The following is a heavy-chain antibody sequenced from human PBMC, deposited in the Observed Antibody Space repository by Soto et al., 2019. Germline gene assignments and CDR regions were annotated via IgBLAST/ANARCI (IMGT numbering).Heavy chain of an antibody. D-gene: IGHD7-27*01. Sequence: DVQLLESGGGLVQPGGGSLRLSCEASGCSFSEYSMSWFRQSPGKGVEWVSGISATGESRHYAQAVRGRFAISRDNSRNTLYLQMSSLSAEDTAVYSFAKSWGDSWRQSDFDMWGVGTMVTVSS. CDR2: ISATGESR. CDR3: AKSWGDSWRQSDFDM. J-gene: IGHJ3*02. CDR1: GCSFSEYS. V-gene: IGHV3-23*01.